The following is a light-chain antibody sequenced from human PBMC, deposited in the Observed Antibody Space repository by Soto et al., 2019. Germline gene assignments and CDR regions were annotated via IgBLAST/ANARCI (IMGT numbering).Light chain of an antibody. CDR3: QQYKVYPYT. J-gene: IGKJ2*01. CDR1: QSLTGR. V-gene: IGKV1-5*01. Sequence: DIQMTQSPSTLSASIGDRVTLTCRASQSLTGRLAWYQQKPGRPPKLLIYDVSILESVVPSRFSGSESGTDFTLTISSLRPDDFATFYCQQYKVYPYTFGQGTILDI. CDR2: DVS.